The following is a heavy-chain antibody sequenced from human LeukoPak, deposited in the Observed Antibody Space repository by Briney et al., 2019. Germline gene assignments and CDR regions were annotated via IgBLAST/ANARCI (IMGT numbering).Heavy chain of an antibody. CDR1: GGSISSSSYC. CDR2: IYYSGST. V-gene: IGHV4-39*01. D-gene: IGHD3-22*01. J-gene: IGHJ4*02. CDR3: ARQEDYYDSSGYLH. Sequence: SETLSLTCTVSGGSISSSSYCWGWIRQPPGKGLEWIGSIYYSGSTYYNPSLKSRVTISVDTSKNQFSLKLSSVTAADTAVYYCARQEDYYDSSGYLHWGQGTLVTVSS.